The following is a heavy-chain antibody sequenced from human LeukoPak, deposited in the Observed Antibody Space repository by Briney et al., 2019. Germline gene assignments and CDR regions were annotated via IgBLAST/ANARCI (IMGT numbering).Heavy chain of an antibody. CDR2: IRVYNGDT. D-gene: IGHD2-15*01. CDR1: GYTFTSYG. CDR3: ASSQGSIVVVVAATLGHAFDI. Sequence: GSVKVSCKASGYTFTSYGISWVRQAPGQGLEWMGWIRVYNGDTNYAQKLQGRVTMTTDTSTSTAYMELRSLRSDDTAVYYCASSQGSIVVVVAATLGHAFDIWGQGTMVTVSS. J-gene: IGHJ3*02. V-gene: IGHV1-18*01.